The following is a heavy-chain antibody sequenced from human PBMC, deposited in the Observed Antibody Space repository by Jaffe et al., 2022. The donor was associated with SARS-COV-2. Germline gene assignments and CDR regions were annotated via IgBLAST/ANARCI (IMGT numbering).Heavy chain of an antibody. CDR3: ARGFIDMTTAPGWFDP. V-gene: IGHV4-34*01. CDR1: GGSFSGYY. D-gene: IGHD4-17*01. J-gene: IGHJ5*02. Sequence: QVQLQQWGAGLLKPSETLSLTCAVYGGSFSGYYWSWIRQPPGKGLEWIGEINHSGSTNYNPSLKSRVTISVDTSKNQFSLKLSSVTAADTAVYYCARGFIDMTTAPGWFDPWGQGTLVTVSS. CDR2: INHSGST.